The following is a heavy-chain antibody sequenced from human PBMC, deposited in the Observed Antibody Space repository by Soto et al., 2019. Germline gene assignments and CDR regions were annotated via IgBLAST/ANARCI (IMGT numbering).Heavy chain of an antibody. J-gene: IGHJ3*02. D-gene: IGHD2-2*01. CDR1: GGSFSGYY. Sequence: QVQLQQWGAGLLKPSETLSLTCAVYGGSFSGYYWSWIRQPPGKGLEWIGEINHSGSTNYNPSLTSRVTISVDTSTIQFSLKLSSVTAADTAVYYCASEVGYCSSTSCYWNAFDIWGQGTMVTVSS. CDR3: ASEVGYCSSTSCYWNAFDI. CDR2: INHSGST. V-gene: IGHV4-34*01.